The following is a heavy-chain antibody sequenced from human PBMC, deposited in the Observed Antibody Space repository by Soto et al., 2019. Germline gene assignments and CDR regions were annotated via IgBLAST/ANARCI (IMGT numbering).Heavy chain of an antibody. J-gene: IGHJ4*02. CDR3: ARGAYCSGGSCRHGGYY. CDR1: GFTFSSYE. V-gene: IGHV3-48*03. D-gene: IGHD2-15*01. CDR2: ISSSGSTI. Sequence: PGGSLRLSXAAPGFTFSSYEMNWVRQAPGKGLEWVSYISSSGSTIYYADSVKGRFTISRDNAKNSLYLQMNSLRAEDAAVYYCARGAYCSGGSCRHGGYYWGQGTLVTVAS.